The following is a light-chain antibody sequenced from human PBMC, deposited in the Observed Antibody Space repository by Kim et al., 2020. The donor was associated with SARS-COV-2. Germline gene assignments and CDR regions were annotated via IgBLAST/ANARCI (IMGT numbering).Light chain of an antibody. CDR1: QNIDSW. CDR3: QQYKTYPVT. J-gene: IGKJ4*01. V-gene: IGKV1-5*03. CDR2: KAS. Sequence: AYIGERVTNTCRASQNIDSWLAWYQQKPGKAPKLLIYKASSLESGVPSRISGSGSGTEFTLAISSLQPDDFATYYCQQYKTYPVTFGGGTKVDIK.